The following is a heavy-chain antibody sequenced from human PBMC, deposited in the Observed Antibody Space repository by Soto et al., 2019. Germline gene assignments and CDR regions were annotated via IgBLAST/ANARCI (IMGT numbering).Heavy chain of an antibody. J-gene: IGHJ4*02. Sequence: GGSLNFSWKASGYTFTGYYMRCIQQAPGQGLEWMGWINPNSGGTNYAQKFQGWVTNTRDTSISTAYMELSRLRSDDKAVYYCTRAGDRFYYFDYWGQGTLVKVSS. CDR3: TRAGDRFYYFDY. CDR1: GYTFTGYY. V-gene: IGHV1-2*04. CDR2: INPNSGGT. D-gene: IGHD3-16*01.